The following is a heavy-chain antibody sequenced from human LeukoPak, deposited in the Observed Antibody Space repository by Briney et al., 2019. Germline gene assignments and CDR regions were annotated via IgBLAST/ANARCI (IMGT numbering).Heavy chain of an antibody. Sequence: GGSLRLSCAASGGTFSSYAMHWGRQGPGKGLEWVAVISYDGSNKYYADSVKGRFTISRDNSKNTLYLQMNSLRAEDTAVYYCALQLAVAGRDDAFDIWGQGTMVAVSS. D-gene: IGHD6-19*01. J-gene: IGHJ3*02. CDR2: ISYDGSNK. V-gene: IGHV3-30*04. CDR3: ALQLAVAGRDDAFDI. CDR1: GGTFSSYA.